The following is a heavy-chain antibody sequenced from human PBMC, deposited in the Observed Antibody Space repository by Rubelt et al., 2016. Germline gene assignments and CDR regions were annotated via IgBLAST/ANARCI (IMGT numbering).Heavy chain of an antibody. CDR3: ARESSSGWYIDY. CDR1: GYTFTGYY. Sequence: QVQLVQSGAEVKKPGASVKVSCKASGYTFTGYYMHWVRQAPGQGLEWVGRINPNSGGTNYAQKFQGRVTMTRDTSITPAYMELSRLRSDDTAVSYCARESSSGWYIDYWGQGTLVTVSS. V-gene: IGHV1-2*06. D-gene: IGHD6-19*01. CDR2: INPNSGGT. J-gene: IGHJ4*02.